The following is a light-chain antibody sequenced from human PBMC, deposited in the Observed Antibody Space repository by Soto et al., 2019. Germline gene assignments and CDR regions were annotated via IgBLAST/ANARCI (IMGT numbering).Light chain of an antibody. V-gene: IGLV2-14*01. CDR2: EVS. CDR1: SSDVGGYNY. CDR3: SSYTSSSTLV. J-gene: IGLJ3*02. Sequence: QSALTQPASVSGSPGQSITISCTGTSSDVGGYNYVSWYQQYPGKAPKLMIYEVSHRPSEVSNRFSGSKSGNTASLTISGLQTEDEAEYYGSSYTSSSTLVFGGGTKVTVL.